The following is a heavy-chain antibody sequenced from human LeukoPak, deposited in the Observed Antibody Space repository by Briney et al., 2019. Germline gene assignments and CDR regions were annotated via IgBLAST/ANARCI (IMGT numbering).Heavy chain of an antibody. D-gene: IGHD2-15*01. CDR1: GGSISSGGYY. V-gene: IGHV4-31*03. J-gene: IGHJ6*03. CDR2: IYYSGST. CDR3: ARIPGSYYYYYMDV. Sequence: SETLSLTCTVSGGSISSGGYYWSWIRQHPGKGLEWIGYIYYSGSTYYNPSLKSRVTISVDTSKNQFSLKLSSVTAADTAVYYCARIPGSYYYYYMDVWGKGTTVTVSS.